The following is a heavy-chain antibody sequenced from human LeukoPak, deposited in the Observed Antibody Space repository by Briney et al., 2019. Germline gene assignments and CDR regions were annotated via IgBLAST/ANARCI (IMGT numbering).Heavy chain of an antibody. J-gene: IGHJ5*02. Sequence: PSETLSLTCTVSGGSISSYYWSWIRQPAGKGLEWIGRIYTSGSTNYNPSLKSRVTMSVDTSKNQFSLKLSSVTAADTAVYYCASYRAAAGTGWFDPWGQGTLVTVSS. CDR3: ASYRAAAGTGWFDP. D-gene: IGHD6-13*01. CDR1: GGSISSYY. V-gene: IGHV4-4*07. CDR2: IYTSGST.